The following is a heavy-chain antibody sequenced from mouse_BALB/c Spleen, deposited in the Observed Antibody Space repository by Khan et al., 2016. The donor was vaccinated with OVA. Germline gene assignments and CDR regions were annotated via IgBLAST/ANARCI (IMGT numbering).Heavy chain of an antibody. V-gene: IGHV1-20*02. J-gene: IGHJ2*02. CDR2: INPHIGET. Sequence: EVQLHQSGPELVRPGASVKISCKASGYSLTGYFMNWVMQSHGKSLEWIGRINPHIGETFYNQRFKDKATLTVDESSTTAHMEIRSLASEDSAVYYGTRIYRSDFDYWGQGTSVTVSA. CDR1: GYSLTGYF. CDR3: TRIYRSDFDY. D-gene: IGHD1-1*01.